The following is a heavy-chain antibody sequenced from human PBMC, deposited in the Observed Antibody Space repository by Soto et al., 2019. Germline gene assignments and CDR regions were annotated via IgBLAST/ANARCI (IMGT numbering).Heavy chain of an antibody. Sequence: GASVKVSCKTSGYTSTLYTIHWVRQAPGQRLEWMGWINTGNGNTKYSQRFQGRVTMSRDTSTSTAYMELSSLTYEDTAVYYCAKLGGGYIFGPYLDYWGQGTLVTVSS. D-gene: IGHD5-18*01. CDR2: INTGNGNT. CDR1: GYTSTLYT. V-gene: IGHV1-3*04. CDR3: AKLGGGYIFGPYLDY. J-gene: IGHJ4*02.